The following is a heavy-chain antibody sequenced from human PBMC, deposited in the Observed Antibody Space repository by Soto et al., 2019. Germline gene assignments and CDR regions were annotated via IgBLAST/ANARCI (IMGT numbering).Heavy chain of an antibody. CDR3: ARAYGGFDNGLDV. D-gene: IGHD5-12*01. CDR1: GDTIRSYY. Sequence: QVQLQESGPGLVKPSETLSLTCTVSGDTIRSYYWTWIRQPPGKGLELIGYIYYSGSTRYNPSLKSLVTISVDMSKNQFSLKLSSVIAADTAVYYCARAYGGFDNGLDVWGQGTAVTVSS. V-gene: IGHV4-59*01. J-gene: IGHJ6*02. CDR2: IYYSGST.